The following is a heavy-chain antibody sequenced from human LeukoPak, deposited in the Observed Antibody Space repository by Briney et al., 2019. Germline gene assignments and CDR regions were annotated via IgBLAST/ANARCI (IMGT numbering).Heavy chain of an antibody. CDR1: GGSISSGGYY. D-gene: IGHD3-10*01. V-gene: IGHV4-31*03. Sequence: SETLSLTCTVSGGSISSGGYYWSWIRQHPGKGLEWIGYIYYSGSTYYNPSLKSRVTISVDTSKNQFSLKLSSVTAADTAVYYCARHGIWFGDTNRWFDPWGQGTLVTVS. CDR2: IYYSGST. CDR3: ARHGIWFGDTNRWFDP. J-gene: IGHJ5*02.